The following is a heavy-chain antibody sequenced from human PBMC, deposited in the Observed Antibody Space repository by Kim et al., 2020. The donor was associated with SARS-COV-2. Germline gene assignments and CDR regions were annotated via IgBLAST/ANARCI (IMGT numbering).Heavy chain of an antibody. CDR1: GYTFTSYG. CDR3: ARVVLWFGELLYDNWFDP. CDR2: ISAYNGNT. V-gene: IGHV1-18*01. D-gene: IGHD3-10*01. Sequence: ASVKVSCKASGYTFTSYGISWVRQAPGQGLEWMGWISAYNGNTNYAQKLQGRVTMTTDTSTSTAYMELRSLRSDDTAVYYCARVVLWFGELLYDNWFDPWGQGTLVTVSS. J-gene: IGHJ5*02.